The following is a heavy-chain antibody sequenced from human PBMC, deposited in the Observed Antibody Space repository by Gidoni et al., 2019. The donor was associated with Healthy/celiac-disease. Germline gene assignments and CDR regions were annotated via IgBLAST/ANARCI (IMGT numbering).Heavy chain of an antibody. Sequence: EVQLLESGGGLVQPGGSLRLSCAASGFTFSSYAMSWVRQAPGKGLEWVSAISGSGGSTYYADSVKGRFTISRDNSKNTLYLQMNSLRAEDTAVYYCAKGRGEAVAGTVTPWFDPWGQGTLVTVSS. J-gene: IGHJ5*02. D-gene: IGHD6-19*01. CDR2: ISGSGGST. CDR3: AKGRGEAVAGTVTPWFDP. V-gene: IGHV3-23*01. CDR1: GFTFSSYA.